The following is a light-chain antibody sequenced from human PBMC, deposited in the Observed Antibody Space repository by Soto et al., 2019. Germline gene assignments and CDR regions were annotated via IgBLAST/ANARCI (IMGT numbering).Light chain of an antibody. Sequence: QSALTQPASVSGSPGQSITISCTGTSSDVGGYNYVSWYQQHPGKAPKLMIYDVNNRPSGVSNRFSGSKSANTASLTVSGLQAEDEADYYCSSYTISSTVVFGGGTKLTVL. J-gene: IGLJ2*01. CDR2: DVN. CDR3: SSYTISSTVV. V-gene: IGLV2-14*01. CDR1: SSDVGGYNY.